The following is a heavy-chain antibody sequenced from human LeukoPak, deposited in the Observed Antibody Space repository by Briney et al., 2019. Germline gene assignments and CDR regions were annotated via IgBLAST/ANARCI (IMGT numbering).Heavy chain of an antibody. CDR2: INHSGST. CDR1: GGSFSGYY. D-gene: IGHD4-17*01. J-gene: IGHJ4*02. V-gene: IGHV4-34*01. CDR3: ARALAPPPPETTVTTQADY. Sequence: SETLSLTCAVYGGSFSGYYWSWIRQPPGKGLEWIGEINHSGSTNYNPSLKSRVTISVDTSKNQFSLKLSSVTAADTAVYYCARALAPPPPETTVTTQADYWGQGTLVTVSS.